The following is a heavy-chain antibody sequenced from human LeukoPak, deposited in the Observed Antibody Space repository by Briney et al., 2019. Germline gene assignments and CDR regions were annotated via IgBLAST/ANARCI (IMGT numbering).Heavy chain of an antibody. D-gene: IGHD6-13*01. CDR2: VFDSGGT. Sequence: SETLSLTCTVSGGSIYNSRYYWGWVRQPPGKGLEWIGYVFDSGGTNYNPSLKSRVTISVDTSKKQFSLKLSSVTAADTAVYYCARGYSSSWNYFDYWGQGTLVTVSS. J-gene: IGHJ4*02. CDR1: GGSIYNSRYY. V-gene: IGHV4-61*05. CDR3: ARGYSSSWNYFDY.